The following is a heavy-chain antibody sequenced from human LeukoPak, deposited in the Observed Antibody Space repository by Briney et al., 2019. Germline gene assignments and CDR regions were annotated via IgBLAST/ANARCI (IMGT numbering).Heavy chain of an antibody. J-gene: IGHJ4*02. CDR2: INHSGST. CDR1: GGSFSDYY. Sequence: SSETLSLTCAVYGGSFSDYYWTWIRQPPGKGLEWIGEINHSGSTNYNPSLRSRVTIFVDTSKSQFSLKLNSVTAADTAVDYCARCYYYDSSGYYLGYWGQGNLVTVSS. D-gene: IGHD3-22*01. CDR3: ARCYYYDSSGYYLGY. V-gene: IGHV4-34*01.